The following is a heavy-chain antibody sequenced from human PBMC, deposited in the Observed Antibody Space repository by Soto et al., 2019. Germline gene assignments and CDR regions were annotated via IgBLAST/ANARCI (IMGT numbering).Heavy chain of an antibody. Sequence: GGCLRLSCAASGFTFSSYAMSWVRQAPGKGLEXVSAISGSGGSTYYADSVKGRLTIPRDNSKTTLYLQMNSLRAEDTAVYYCAKVRAYCGGDCYSPYYYYGMDVWGQGTTVTVSS. CDR1: GFTFSSYA. D-gene: IGHD2-21*02. V-gene: IGHV3-23*01. J-gene: IGHJ6*02. CDR2: ISGSGGST. CDR3: AKVRAYCGGDCYSPYYYYGMDV.